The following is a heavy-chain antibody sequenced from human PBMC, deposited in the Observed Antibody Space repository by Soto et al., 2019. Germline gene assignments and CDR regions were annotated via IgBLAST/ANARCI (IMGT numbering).Heavy chain of an antibody. CDR3: ARVRAARGARDMDV. Sequence: QVQLQQWGAGLLKPSETLSLTCVVYGGSFSGYYWSWIRQPPGKGREWIGEINHSGSTNYNPSVKSRVTISLDTSKNQLSLNLNSVTAADTAVYYCARVRAARGARDMDVWGKGATVTVSS. D-gene: IGHD6-6*01. J-gene: IGHJ6*03. V-gene: IGHV4-34*01. CDR2: INHSGST. CDR1: GGSFSGYY.